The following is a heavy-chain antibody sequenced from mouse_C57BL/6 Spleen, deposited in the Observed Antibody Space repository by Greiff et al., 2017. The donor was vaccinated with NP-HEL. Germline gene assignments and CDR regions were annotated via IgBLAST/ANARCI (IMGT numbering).Heavy chain of an antibody. V-gene: IGHV1-22*01. D-gene: IGHD2-3*01. CDR2: INPNNGGT. CDR3: ARLGALYDGTRYWYFDV. CDR1: GYTFTDYY. Sequence: EVQLQQSGPELVKPGASVKMSCKASGYTFTDYYMHWVKQSHGKSLEWIGYINPNNGGTSYNQKFKGKATLTVNKSSSTAYMELRSLTSEDSAVDYCARLGALYDGTRYWYFDVWGTGTTVTVSS. J-gene: IGHJ1*03.